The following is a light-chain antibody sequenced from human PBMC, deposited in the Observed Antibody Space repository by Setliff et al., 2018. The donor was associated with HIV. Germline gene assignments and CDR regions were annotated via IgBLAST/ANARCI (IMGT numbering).Light chain of an antibody. J-gene: IGLJ1*01. CDR3: SSYTSIYTYV. V-gene: IGLV2-14*01. Sequence: QSALAQPASVSGSPGQSITMSCTGTSSDVGGYNYVSWYQQHPGKAPKLIIYEVSNRPSGVSNRFSGSKSGNTASLTISGLQAEDEADYYCSSYTSIYTYVFGTGTKATVL. CDR1: SSDVGGYNY. CDR2: EVS.